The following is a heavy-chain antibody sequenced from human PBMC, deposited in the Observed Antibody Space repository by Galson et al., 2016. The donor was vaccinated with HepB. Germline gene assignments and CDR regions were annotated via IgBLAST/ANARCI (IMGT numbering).Heavy chain of an antibody. Sequence: SETLSLTCAVSGVSISSSDWWCWVRQPPGQGLEWIGQIFHTGRANYTPSLASRVTISIDTSNNHFSLRLTSVTAADTALYYCARQYWGGPSDYWGQGTLVIVSS. D-gene: IGHD2/OR15-2a*01. V-gene: IGHV4-4*02. J-gene: IGHJ4*02. CDR2: IFHTGRA. CDR3: ARQYWGGPSDY. CDR1: GVSISSSDW.